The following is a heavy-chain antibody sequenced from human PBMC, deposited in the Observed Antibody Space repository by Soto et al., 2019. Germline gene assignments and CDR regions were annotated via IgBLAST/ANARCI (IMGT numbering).Heavy chain of an antibody. V-gene: IGHV1-18*01. J-gene: IGHJ4*02. CDR3: ARDLVDRHMPISGRFFDY. Sequence: GASVEVSCKASGYTFTSYGITWVRQAPGQGLEWMGWISAYNGNTNSVQKLQGRVTMTTDTSMRTAYMELRNLRPDDTAVYYCARDLVDRHMPISGRFFDYWGQGTLVTVSS. D-gene: IGHD5-12*01. CDR1: GYTFTSYG. CDR2: ISAYNGNT.